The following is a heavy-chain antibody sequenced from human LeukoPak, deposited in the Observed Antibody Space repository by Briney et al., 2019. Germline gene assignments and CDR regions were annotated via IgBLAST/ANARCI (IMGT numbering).Heavy chain of an antibody. CDR2: FYYDGST. V-gene: IGHV4-59*11. CDR1: GASITQHY. D-gene: IGHD2-2*01. Sequence: PSETLSLTCTVSGASITQHYWSWIRQPPGKGLEYIGYFYYDGSTNYTSSVRSRVTILVDTSKNQFTLNLRSVTAADTAVYYCVRGYQLLPDAFDIWGQGTMVTVSS. J-gene: IGHJ3*02. CDR3: VRGYQLLPDAFDI.